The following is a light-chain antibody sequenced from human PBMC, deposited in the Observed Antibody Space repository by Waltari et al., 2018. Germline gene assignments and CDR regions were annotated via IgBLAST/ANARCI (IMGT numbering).Light chain of an antibody. CDR2: EVS. CDR1: SSDVGGYNY. J-gene: IGLJ2*01. V-gene: IGLV2-8*01. Sequence: QSALTQPPSASGSPGQSVTISCTGPSSDVGGYNYVSWYQQHPGKVPKLVIFEVSKRPSGVPDRFSGSRSGNTASLTVSGLQAEDEADYYCSSYAGSNTYVLFGGGTKLTVL. CDR3: SSYAGSNTYVL.